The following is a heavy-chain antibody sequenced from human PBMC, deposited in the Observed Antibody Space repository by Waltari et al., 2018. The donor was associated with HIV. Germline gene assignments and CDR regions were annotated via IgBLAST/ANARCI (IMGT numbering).Heavy chain of an antibody. J-gene: IGHJ4*02. V-gene: IGHV3-21*01. Sequence: EVQLVESGGGLVKPGGSLRLSCAASGFTFSSYSMNWVRQAPGRGLEWVSSISSSRSYIYYADSVKGRFTISRDNAKNSLYLQMNSLRAEDTAVYYCAIAVAGTGRVDYWGQGTLVTVSS. D-gene: IGHD6-19*01. CDR3: AIAVAGTGRVDY. CDR2: ISSSRSYI. CDR1: GFTFSSYS.